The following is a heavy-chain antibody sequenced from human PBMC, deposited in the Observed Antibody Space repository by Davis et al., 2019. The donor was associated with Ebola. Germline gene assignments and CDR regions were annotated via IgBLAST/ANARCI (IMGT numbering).Heavy chain of an antibody. Sequence: PGGSLRLSCAASGFTFSSYGMHWVRQAPGKGLEWVAVISYDGSNKYYANSVKGRFTISRDNSKNTLYLQMNSLRAEDTAVYYCAKDTPPGVWGKGTTVTVSS. V-gene: IGHV3-30*18. CDR2: ISYDGSNK. CDR1: GFTFSSYG. CDR3: AKDTPPGV. J-gene: IGHJ6*04.